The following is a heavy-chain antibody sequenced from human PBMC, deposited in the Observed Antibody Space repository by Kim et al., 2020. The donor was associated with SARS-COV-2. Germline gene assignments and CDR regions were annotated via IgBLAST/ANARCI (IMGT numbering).Heavy chain of an antibody. Sequence: GGSLRLSCAASGLSFSDSAMHWVRQASGKGLEWVGRIRSKANSYATEYGVSVTGRFSISRNDAKNTAYLQMNSLKTEDTAVYYCARGPPYSDSYWGALDVWGQGTRVTVSS. CDR3: ARGPPYSDSYWGALDV. CDR2: IRSKANSYAT. D-gene: IGHD1-26*01. V-gene: IGHV3-73*01. J-gene: IGHJ3*01. CDR1: GLSFSDSA.